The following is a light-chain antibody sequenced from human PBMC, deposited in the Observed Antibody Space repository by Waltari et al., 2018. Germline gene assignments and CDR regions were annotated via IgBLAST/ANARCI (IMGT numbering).Light chain of an antibody. CDR1: QSVSSN. CDR3: QQYNNWPLT. Sequence: EIVMTQSPATLSVSPGERATLACSASQSVSSNLALYQQKPGPTPRPLIYGASTRATGIPARFSGSGSGTEFTLTISSLQSEDFAVYYCQQYNNWPLTFGQGTKVEIK. CDR2: GAS. V-gene: IGKV3-15*01. J-gene: IGKJ1*01.